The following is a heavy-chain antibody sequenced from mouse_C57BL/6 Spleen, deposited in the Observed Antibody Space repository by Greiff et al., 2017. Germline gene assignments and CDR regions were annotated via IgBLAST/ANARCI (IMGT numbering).Heavy chain of an antibody. CDR2: ISDGGSYT. Sequence: DVKLVESGGGLVKPGGSLKLSCAASGFTFSSYAMSWVRQTPEKRLEWVATISDGGSYTYYPDNVKGRFTISRDNAKNNLYLQMSHLKSEDTAMYYCARNYYGNGYYFDYWGQGTTLTVSS. CDR3: ARNYYGNGYYFDY. J-gene: IGHJ2*01. CDR1: GFTFSSYA. V-gene: IGHV5-4*03. D-gene: IGHD1-1*01.